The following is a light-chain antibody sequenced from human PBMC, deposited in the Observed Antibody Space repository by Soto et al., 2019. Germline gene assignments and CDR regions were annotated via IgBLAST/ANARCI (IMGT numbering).Light chain of an antibody. V-gene: IGLV2-18*02. Sequence: SALTQPPSVSGSPGQSVTISCTGTSSDIGTYNRVSWYQQPPGTAPKLMISEVSNRPSGVPDRFSGSKSANTASLTISGLQAEDEADYYCSSYTSSDTIVFGGGTKLTVL. J-gene: IGLJ2*01. CDR3: SSYTSSDTIV. CDR1: SSDIGTYNR. CDR2: EVS.